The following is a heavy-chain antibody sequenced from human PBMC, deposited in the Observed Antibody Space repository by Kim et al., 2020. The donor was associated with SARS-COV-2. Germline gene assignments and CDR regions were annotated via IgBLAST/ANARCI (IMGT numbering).Heavy chain of an antibody. CDR2: ISGRGGST. J-gene: IGHJ5*02. Sequence: GGSLRLSCAASGFTFSSYAMNWVRQAPRKGLEWVSGISGRGGSTYYVDSVRGRFTISRDNSKNTLYLQMNSLRAEDTAVYYCAKDFGRGRIFGVAEAPWFDPWGQGTLVTVAS. D-gene: IGHD3-3*01. CDR1: GFTFSSYA. CDR3: AKDFGRGRIFGVAEAPWFDP. V-gene: IGHV3-23*01.